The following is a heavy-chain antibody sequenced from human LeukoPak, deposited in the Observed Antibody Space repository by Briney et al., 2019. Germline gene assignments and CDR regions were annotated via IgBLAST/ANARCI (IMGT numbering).Heavy chain of an antibody. CDR3: AKDWLLWSVAGNSLGY. CDR2: ISFDGSTK. CDR1: GSVFSSYA. V-gene: IGHV3-30*18. D-gene: IGHD6-19*01. Sequence: GGSLRLSFAASGSVFSSYAMHRVRQGPGKGLEWVAIISFDGSTKSYADSVKGRFTISRDNSKNTLYLQMNSLRAEDTAVYYCAKDWLLWSVAGNSLGYWGQGILVTVSS. J-gene: IGHJ4*02.